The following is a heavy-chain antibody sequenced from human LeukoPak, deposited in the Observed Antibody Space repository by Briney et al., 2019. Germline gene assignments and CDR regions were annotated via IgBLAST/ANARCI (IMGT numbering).Heavy chain of an antibody. J-gene: IGHJ4*02. CDR2: ISAYNGNT. Sequence: ASVKVSCKASGYTFTSYGISWVRQAPGQGLEWMGWISAYNGNTNYAQKLRGRVTMTTDTSTSTAYMELRSLRSDDTAVYYCASDYPGCYYDSSGYSNLDYWGQGTLVPVSS. V-gene: IGHV1-18*01. CDR3: ASDYPGCYYDSSGYSNLDY. D-gene: IGHD3-22*01. CDR1: GYTFTSYG.